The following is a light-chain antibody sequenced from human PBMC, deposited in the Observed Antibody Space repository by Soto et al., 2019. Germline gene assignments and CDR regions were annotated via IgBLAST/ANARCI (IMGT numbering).Light chain of an antibody. CDR1: QDIRNN. Sequence: DIQMTQSPSSLAASVGDSVSITCRASQDIRNNLGWYQQRPGKAPQRLIYGTSNLQTGVPSRFRGSGSGTEFTLTISGLQPEDFATYYCLQHETYPRSFGQGTKVEVK. CDR2: GTS. V-gene: IGKV1-17*01. CDR3: LQHETYPRS. J-gene: IGKJ1*01.